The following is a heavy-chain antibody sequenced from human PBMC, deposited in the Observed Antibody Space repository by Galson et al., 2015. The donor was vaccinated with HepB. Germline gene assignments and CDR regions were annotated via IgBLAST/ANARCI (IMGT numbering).Heavy chain of an antibody. CDR1: GRSIKSGGYY. CDR2: IFYSGNT. J-gene: IGHJ6*03. Sequence: QVQLQESGPGLVKPSETLSLTCTVPGRSIKSGGYYWSWVRQHPKKGLGWIGHIFYSGNTYYNPSLKSRISISEDTSKNQFSLKLSSLTAADTAVYYCASGSYENTLGAGYSYYYYLDVWGKGTPVTVSS. V-gene: IGHV4-31*03. CDR3: ASGSYENTLGAGYSYYYYLDV. D-gene: IGHD3-22*01.